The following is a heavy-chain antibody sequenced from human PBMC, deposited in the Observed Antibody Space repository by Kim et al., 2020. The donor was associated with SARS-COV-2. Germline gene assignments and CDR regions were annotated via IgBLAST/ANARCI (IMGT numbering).Heavy chain of an antibody. Sequence: SETLSLTCTVSGASIRSFYWSWIRQPPVRVLEWIGYIYDNGRTNYNPSLETRVTISADTSQNQFSLNLNSVTAADTAIYYCARRCGTNWCFDAWGQGIL. CDR1: GASIRSFY. CDR2: IYDNGRT. D-gene: IGHD1-1*01. J-gene: IGHJ4*02. V-gene: IGHV4-59*08. CDR3: ARRCGTNWCFDA.